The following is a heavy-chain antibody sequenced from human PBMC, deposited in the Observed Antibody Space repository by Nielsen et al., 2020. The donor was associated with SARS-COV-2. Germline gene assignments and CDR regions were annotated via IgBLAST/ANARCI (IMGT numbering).Heavy chain of an antibody. J-gene: IGHJ5*02. Sequence: GESLKISCAASGFTFSSYGMHWVRQAPGKGLEWVAVIWYDGSNKYYADSVKGRFTISRDNSKNTLYLQMNSLRAEDTAVYYCARDPGIAAAGHFDPWGQGTLVTVSS. V-gene: IGHV3-33*08. CDR1: GFTFSSYG. CDR3: ARDPGIAAAGHFDP. CDR2: IWYDGSNK. D-gene: IGHD6-13*01.